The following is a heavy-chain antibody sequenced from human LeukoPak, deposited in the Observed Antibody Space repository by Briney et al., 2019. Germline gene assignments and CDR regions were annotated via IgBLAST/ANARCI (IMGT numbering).Heavy chain of an antibody. V-gene: IGHV1-18*01. CDR1: GYTFTSYG. Sequence: ASVKVSCKASGYTFTSYGISWVRQAPGQGLEWMGWISAYNGNTNYAQKLQGRVTMTTDTSTSTAYMELRSLRSDDTAVYYCARDLTMIVEPYAFDIWGQGTMVTVSS. CDR3: ARDLTMIVEPYAFDI. J-gene: IGHJ3*02. D-gene: IGHD3-22*01. CDR2: ISAYNGNT.